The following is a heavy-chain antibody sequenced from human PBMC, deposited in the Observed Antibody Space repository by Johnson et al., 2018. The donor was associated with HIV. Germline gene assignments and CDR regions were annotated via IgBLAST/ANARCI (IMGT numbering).Heavy chain of an antibody. CDR3: TTAASSSWYGEDACDI. J-gene: IGHJ3*02. CDR2: ISSDGSNT. V-gene: IGHV3-30-3*01. D-gene: IGHD6-13*01. Sequence: QVQLVESGGGVVQPGRSLRLSCAAFGFTFSSYAMHWVRQAPGTGLEWVAVISSDGSNTYYADSVQGRFTLSRDNSKNPLYLHMNSLKTGDTAVYYCTTAASSSWYGEDACDIWGQGTMVTVSS. CDR1: GFTFSSYA.